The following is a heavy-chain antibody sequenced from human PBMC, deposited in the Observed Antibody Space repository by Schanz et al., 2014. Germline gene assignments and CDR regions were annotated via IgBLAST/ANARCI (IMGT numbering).Heavy chain of an antibody. D-gene: IGHD3-16*01. Sequence: AQVVESGGGLVKPGGSLRLSCAASGFIFNDYYMNWIRQAPGKGLEWLSYISRDGTTSYYADSMEGRFTISRDNAQNSLFLQMNSLRVEDTAVYYCARSYHDDDDYTRALDMWGQGTMVTVSS. V-gene: IGHV3-11*04. CDR2: ISRDGTTS. J-gene: IGHJ3*02. CDR3: ARSYHDDDDYTRALDM. CDR1: GFIFNDYY.